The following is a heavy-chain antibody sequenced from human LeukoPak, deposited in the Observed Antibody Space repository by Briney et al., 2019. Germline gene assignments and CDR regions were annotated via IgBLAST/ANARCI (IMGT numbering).Heavy chain of an antibody. CDR3: AKSINYCESTANPPVSDALDL. D-gene: IGHD2-21*01. Sequence: SETLSLTCAVSGDSIYNSYYYWAWVRQPPGKGLEWIGSVYYTGTTYYSPSLKSRVTISLDSSKNHFSLKLSSVTAADTALYFCAKSINYCESTANPPVSDALDLWGQGTVVIVS. V-gene: IGHV4-39*02. J-gene: IGHJ3*01. CDR1: GDSIYNSYYY. CDR2: VYYTGTT.